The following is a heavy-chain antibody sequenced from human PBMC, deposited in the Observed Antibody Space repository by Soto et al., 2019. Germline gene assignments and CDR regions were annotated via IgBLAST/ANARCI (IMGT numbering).Heavy chain of an antibody. J-gene: IGHJ4*02. CDR2: ISHTGIT. CDR1: GGSFSGYS. Sequence: PSETLSLTCAVYGGSFSGYSWTWIRQSPGQGLEWFGEISHTGITNYNPSLKSRVTISVDTSKNHFSMMLRSVTAADTAVYYCARGFGVTARGIRGDYYPLDYWGQGTLVTVSS. CDR3: ARGFGVTARGIRGDYYPLDY. D-gene: IGHD2-21*01. V-gene: IGHV4-34*01.